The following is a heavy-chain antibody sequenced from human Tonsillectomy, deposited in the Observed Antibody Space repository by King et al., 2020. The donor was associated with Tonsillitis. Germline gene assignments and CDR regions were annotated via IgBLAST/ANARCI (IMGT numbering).Heavy chain of an antibody. D-gene: IGHD3-9*01. Sequence: VQLQESGPGLVKPSETLSLTCTVSGGSVNSFYWSWIRQPPGKGLEWIGYVYYTGITNSNPSLKSRVTISVHTSRNEFSLKLSSVTAADTAVYYCARADYDILTGYYYDYWGQGTLVTVSS. V-gene: IGHV4-59*02. J-gene: IGHJ4*02. CDR1: GGSVNSFY. CDR3: ARADYDILTGYYYDY. CDR2: VYYTGIT.